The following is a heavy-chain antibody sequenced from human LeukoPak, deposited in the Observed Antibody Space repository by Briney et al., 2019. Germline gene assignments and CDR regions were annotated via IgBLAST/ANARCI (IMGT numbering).Heavy chain of an antibody. CDR3: VRGTGY. CDR2: ISSNGDNT. J-gene: IGHJ4*02. Sequence: GGSLRLSCSVSGFTFSTYVMHWVRQAPGKGLEYVSAISSNGDNTYYADSVKGRFTISRNNSKSTLYLQMSSLRADDTAVYYCVRGTGYWGQGTLVTVSS. V-gene: IGHV3-64D*06. CDR1: GFTFSTYV.